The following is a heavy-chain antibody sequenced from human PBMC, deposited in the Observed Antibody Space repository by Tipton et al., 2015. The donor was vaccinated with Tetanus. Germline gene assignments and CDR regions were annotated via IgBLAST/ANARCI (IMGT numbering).Heavy chain of an antibody. Sequence: QSGPEVKKPGSSVKVSCKASGGTFSSYAISWVRQAPGQGLEWMGGIIPIFGTANYAQKFQGRVTITADKSTSTAYMELSSLRSEYRAVYYCARDFGRSSGYYYYYGMDVWGQGTTVTVSS. J-gene: IGHJ6*02. V-gene: IGHV1-69*06. CDR3: ARDFGRSSGYYYYYGMDV. CDR2: IIPIFGTA. CDR1: GGTFSSYA. D-gene: IGHD6-19*01.